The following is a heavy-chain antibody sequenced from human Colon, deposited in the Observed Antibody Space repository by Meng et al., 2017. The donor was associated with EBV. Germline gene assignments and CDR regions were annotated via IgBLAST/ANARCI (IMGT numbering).Heavy chain of an antibody. CDR1: GDPVATGRYY. CDR3: ARVSGRSFDP. V-gene: IGHV4-61*01. Sequence: QVQLQESGPGLVKPSETLSLTCTVSGDPVATGRYYWSWIRQPPGKGLEWIAYIYYIGGTNYNPSLKSRLTISLDTSKNQFSLSLRSVTAADTAVYYCARVSGRSFDPWGQGTLVTVSS. CDR2: IYYIGGT. J-gene: IGHJ5*02. D-gene: IGHD3-10*01.